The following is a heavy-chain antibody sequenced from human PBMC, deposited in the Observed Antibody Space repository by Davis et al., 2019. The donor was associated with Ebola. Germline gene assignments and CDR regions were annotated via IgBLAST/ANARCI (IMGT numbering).Heavy chain of an antibody. Sequence: TLSLTCAVYGGSFSGYYWSWIRQPPGKGLEWIGEINHSGSTYYNPSLKSRVTISVDRSKNQFSLKLSSVTAADTAVYYCAGNTYYYDSSGYMTGMFDPWGQGTLVTVSS. J-gene: IGHJ5*02. D-gene: IGHD3-22*01. CDR3: AGNTYYYDSSGYMTGMFDP. CDR1: GGSFSGYY. CDR2: INHSGST. V-gene: IGHV4-34*01.